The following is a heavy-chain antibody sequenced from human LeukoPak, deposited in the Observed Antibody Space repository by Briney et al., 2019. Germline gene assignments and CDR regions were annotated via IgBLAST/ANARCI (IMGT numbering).Heavy chain of an antibody. J-gene: IGHJ4*02. D-gene: IGHD3-3*01. Sequence: PGGSLKLSCAVSGFTLSNYGMSWVRQAPGKGLEWVAGISGNGGRTNYADSVKGRFTISRDNPKNTLYLQMNSLRVDDTALYYCAKGVFGVNRAFDYWGQGTLVTVSS. CDR2: ISGNGGRT. CDR1: GFTLSNYG. V-gene: IGHV3-23*01. CDR3: AKGVFGVNRAFDY.